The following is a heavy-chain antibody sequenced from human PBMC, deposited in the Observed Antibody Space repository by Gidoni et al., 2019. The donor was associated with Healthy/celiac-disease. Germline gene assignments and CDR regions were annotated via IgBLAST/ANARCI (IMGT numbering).Heavy chain of an antibody. CDR3: ARPLDFWSGYYAFDI. D-gene: IGHD3-3*01. Sequence: EVQLVQSGAEVKKPGESLKISCKGSGYSFTSYWIGWVRQMPGQGLEWMGIIYPGDSDTRYSPSFQGQVTISADKSISTAYLQWSSLKASDTAMYYCARPLDFWSGYYAFDIWGQGTMVTVSS. CDR1: GYSFTSYW. CDR2: IYPGDSDT. J-gene: IGHJ3*02. V-gene: IGHV5-51*01.